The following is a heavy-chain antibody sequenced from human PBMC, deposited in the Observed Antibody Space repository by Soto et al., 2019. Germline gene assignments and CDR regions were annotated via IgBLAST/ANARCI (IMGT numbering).Heavy chain of an antibody. CDR2: ISDSGNTI. CDR3: AREQWLADDVDY. CDR1: GFTFSNYE. J-gene: IGHJ4*02. Sequence: GGSLRLSCAASGFTFSNYEMSWVRQAPGKGLEWVSYISDSGNTIYYADSVKGRFTISKHNAKNSLYMQMNSLRAEDTAVYYCAREQWLADDVDYWAQGTLVTVSS. D-gene: IGHD6-19*01. V-gene: IGHV3-48*03.